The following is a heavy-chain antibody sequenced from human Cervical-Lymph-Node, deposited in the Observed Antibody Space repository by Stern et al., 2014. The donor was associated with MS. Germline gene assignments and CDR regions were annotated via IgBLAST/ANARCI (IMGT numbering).Heavy chain of an antibody. D-gene: IGHD5-24*01. V-gene: IGHV4-30-4*01. CDR3: ATGGDEYNPIDY. CDR1: GVSISSCGYY. CDR2: CSYSGST. J-gene: IGHJ4*02. Sequence: QLQLKESGPGLLKPSQTLSLSCTVSGVSISSCGYYWSWLRQLPGKGLVWIGYCSYSGSTTYIPAVTSRISIAVYTSKNQSSLNLRSVTAADTAVYYCATGGDEYNPIDYWGQGTLVIVST.